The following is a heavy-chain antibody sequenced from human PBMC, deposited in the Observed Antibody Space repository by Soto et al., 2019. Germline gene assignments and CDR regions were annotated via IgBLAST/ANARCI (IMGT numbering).Heavy chain of an antibody. CDR1: GGTFSSYT. V-gene: IGHV1-69*02. D-gene: IGHD6-6*01. J-gene: IGHJ4*02. Sequence: ASVKVSCKASGGTFSSYTISWVRQAPGQGLEWMGRIIPILGIANYAQKFQGRVTITADKSTSTAYMELSSLRSEDTAVYYCAITWGLYSSSSNSFDYWGQGTLVTVSS. CDR2: IIPILGIA. CDR3: AITWGLYSSSSNSFDY.